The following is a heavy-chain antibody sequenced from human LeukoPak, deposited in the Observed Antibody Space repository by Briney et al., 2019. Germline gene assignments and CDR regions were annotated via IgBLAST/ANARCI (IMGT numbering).Heavy chain of an antibody. CDR2: ISWNSGSI. D-gene: IGHD3-10*01. CDR1: GFTFDDYA. J-gene: IGHJ4*02. V-gene: IGHV3-9*01. Sequence: GRSLRLSCAASGFTFDDYAMHWVRQAPGKGLEWVSGISWNSGSIGYADSVKGRFTISRDNAKNSLYLQMNSLRAEDTALYYCAKGKYYYGSGSPIDYWGQGTLVTVSS. CDR3: AKGKYYYGSGSPIDY.